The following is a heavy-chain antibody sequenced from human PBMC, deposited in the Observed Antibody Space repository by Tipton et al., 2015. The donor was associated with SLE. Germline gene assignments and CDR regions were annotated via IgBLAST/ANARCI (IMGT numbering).Heavy chain of an antibody. J-gene: IGHJ5*02. V-gene: IGHV4-61*02. CDR1: GGSISSGSYF. CDR3: ARDKNLNWFDP. CDR2: IHTSGGT. Sequence: TLSLTCTLSGGSISSGSYFWTWIRQPAGKGLEWLGLIHTSGGTSYNPSLEGRVTISMDTSKNQFSLKLNSVTAADTAVYYCARDKNLNWFDPWGQGTLITVSS.